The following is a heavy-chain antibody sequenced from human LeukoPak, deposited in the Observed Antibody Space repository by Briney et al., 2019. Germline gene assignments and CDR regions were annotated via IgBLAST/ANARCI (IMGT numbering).Heavy chain of an antibody. V-gene: IGHV4-39*01. CDR2: IYYSGST. CDR1: GGSISSSSYY. D-gene: IGHD3-10*01. Sequence: PSETLSLTCTVSGGSISSSSYYWGWIRQPPGKGLEWIGSIYYSGSTYYNPSLKSRVTISVDTSKNQFSLKLSSVTAADTAVYYCASLLSSVLLWFGESTPDYWGQGTLVTVSS. CDR3: ASLLSSVLLWFGESTPDY. J-gene: IGHJ4*02.